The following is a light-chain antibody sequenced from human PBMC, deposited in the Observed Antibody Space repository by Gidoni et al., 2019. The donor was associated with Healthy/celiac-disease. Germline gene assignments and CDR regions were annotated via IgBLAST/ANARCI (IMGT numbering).Light chain of an antibody. Sequence: QSVLTQPPSASGTPGPRVPISCSGSSYNIGSNYVYWYQQLTVTAPKLLIYRNNQRPSGVPDRFSGSKSGTSASLAISGLRSEDEADYYCAAWDDSLSGRVFGTGTKVTVL. CDR3: AAWDDSLSGRV. V-gene: IGLV1-47*01. CDR2: RNN. J-gene: IGLJ1*01. CDR1: SYNIGSNY.